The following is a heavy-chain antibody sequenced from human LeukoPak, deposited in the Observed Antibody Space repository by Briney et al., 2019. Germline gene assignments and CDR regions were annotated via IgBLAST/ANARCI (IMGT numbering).Heavy chain of an antibody. Sequence: SETLSLTCAVYGGSFSGYYWSWIRQPPGKGLEWIGEINHSGSTNYNPSLKSRVTISVDTSKNQFSLKLSSVTAADTAVYYCARDHDYGDQNFDYWGQGTLVTVSS. J-gene: IGHJ4*02. CDR2: INHSGST. V-gene: IGHV4-34*01. CDR1: GGSFSGYY. CDR3: ARDHDYGDQNFDY. D-gene: IGHD4-17*01.